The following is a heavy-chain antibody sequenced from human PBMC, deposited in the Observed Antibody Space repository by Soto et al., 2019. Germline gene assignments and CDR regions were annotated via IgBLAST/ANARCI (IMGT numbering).Heavy chain of an antibody. CDR3: ASSFTVPAAIGY. V-gene: IGHV3-30*03. CDR1: GFIFSRYG. J-gene: IGHJ4*02. Sequence: GGSLRLSCAGSGFIFSRYGMDWVRQAPGKGLEWLAVISHDGSNKYYAESVKGRFTISRDNSKNMLYLQMNSLRVEDTAVYYCASSFTVPAAIGYWGQGTLVTVSS. D-gene: IGHD2-2*02. CDR2: ISHDGSNK.